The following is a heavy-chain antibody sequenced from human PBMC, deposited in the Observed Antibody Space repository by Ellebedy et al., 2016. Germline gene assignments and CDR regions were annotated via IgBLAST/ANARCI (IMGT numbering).Heavy chain of an antibody. CDR1: GGTFSSYA. CDR3: ARGNIAARRMYYYYYYMDV. J-gene: IGHJ6*03. CDR2: IIPIFGTA. V-gene: IGHV1-69*13. D-gene: IGHD6-6*01. Sequence: SVKVSXKASGGTFSSYAISWVRQAPGQGLEWMGGIIPIFGTANYAQKFQGRVTITADESTSTAYMELSSLRSEDTAVYYCARGNIAARRMYYYYYYMDVWGKGTTVTVSS.